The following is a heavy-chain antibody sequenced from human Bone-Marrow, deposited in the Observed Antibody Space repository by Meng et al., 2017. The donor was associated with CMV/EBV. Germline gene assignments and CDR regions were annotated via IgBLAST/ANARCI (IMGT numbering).Heavy chain of an antibody. J-gene: IGHJ4*02. Sequence: GGSLRLSCTASGFTFGDYAMSWVRQAPGKGLEWVGFIRSKAYGGTTEYAASVKGRFTISRDDSKSIAYLQMNSLKTEDTAVYYCTRDLIVVPAGLLDYWGQGTLVTFSS. CDR1: GFTFGDYA. CDR3: TRDLIVVPAGLLDY. CDR2: IRSKAYGGTT. V-gene: IGHV3-49*04. D-gene: IGHD2-2*01.